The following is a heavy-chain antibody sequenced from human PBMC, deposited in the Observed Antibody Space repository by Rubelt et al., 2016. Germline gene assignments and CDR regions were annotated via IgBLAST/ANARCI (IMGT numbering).Heavy chain of an antibody. CDR3: ARGVRIAARPNYFDY. J-gene: IGHJ4*02. V-gene: IGHV4-59*01. CDR1: GGSISSYY. Sequence: QVQLQESGPGLVKPSETLSLTCTVSGGSISSYYWSWIRQPPGKGLEWIGYIYYSGSTNYNPSLKSRVTISVDTSKNQVTLMLGAWTAADTAVNYVARGVRIAARPNYFDYWGQGTLVTVSS. D-gene: IGHD6-6*01. CDR2: IYYSGST.